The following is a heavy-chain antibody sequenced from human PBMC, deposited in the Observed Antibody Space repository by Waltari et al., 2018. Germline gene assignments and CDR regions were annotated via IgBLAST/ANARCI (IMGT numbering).Heavy chain of an antibody. CDR3: ARAHDFWSGWGQFDY. D-gene: IGHD3-3*01. J-gene: IGHJ4*02. V-gene: IGHV3-48*04. Sequence: EVQLVESGGGLVQPGGSLRLSCAASGFTFSSYSMNWVRQAPGKGLEWVSYISSSSSTIYYADSVKGRFTISRDNAKNSLYLQMNSLRAEDTAVYYCARAHDFWSGWGQFDYWGQGTLVTVSS. CDR1: GFTFSSYS. CDR2: ISSSSSTI.